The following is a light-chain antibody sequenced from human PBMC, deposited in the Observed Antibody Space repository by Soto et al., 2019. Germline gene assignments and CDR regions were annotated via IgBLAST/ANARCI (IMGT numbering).Light chain of an antibody. V-gene: IGKV1-5*01. CDR3: QKYNSYWT. Sequence: DIQMTQSPSTLSASVGDRVTITCRASQSISSWLAWYQQKPGKAPKLLIYDASSLESGVPSRFSGSGSGTEFPLTISSLQPDDFATYYCQKYNSYWTFGQGTKVEIK. J-gene: IGKJ1*01. CDR1: QSISSW. CDR2: DAS.